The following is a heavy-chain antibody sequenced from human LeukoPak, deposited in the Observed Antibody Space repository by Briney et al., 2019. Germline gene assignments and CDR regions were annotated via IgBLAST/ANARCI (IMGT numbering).Heavy chain of an antibody. CDR1: GFTFSSYG. J-gene: IGHJ4*02. V-gene: IGHV3-30*03. CDR2: ISYDGSNK. D-gene: IGHD4-17*01. CDR3: ASSYGDYLEHQFDY. Sequence: GRSLRLSCAASGFTFSSYGMHWVRQAPGKGLEWVAVISYDGSNKYYADSVKGRFTISRDNSKNTLYLQMNSLRAEDTAVYYCASSYGDYLEHQFDYWGQGTLVTVSS.